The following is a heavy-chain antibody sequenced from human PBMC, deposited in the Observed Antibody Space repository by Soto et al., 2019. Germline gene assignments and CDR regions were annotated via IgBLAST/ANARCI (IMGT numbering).Heavy chain of an antibody. CDR3: ARVFTFGGVIVIQTYGMDV. CDR2: ISYDGSNK. J-gene: IGHJ6*02. CDR1: GFTFSSYG. D-gene: IGHD3-16*02. Sequence: PGGSLRLSCAASGFTFSSYGMHWVRQAPGKGLEWVAVISYDGSNKYYADSVKGRFTISRDNSKNTLYLQMNSLRAEDTAVYYCARVFTFGGVIVIQTYGMDVWGQGTTVTVYS. V-gene: IGHV3-30*03.